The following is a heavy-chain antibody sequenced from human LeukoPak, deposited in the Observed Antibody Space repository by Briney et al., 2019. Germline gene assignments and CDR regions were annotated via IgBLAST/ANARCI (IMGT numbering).Heavy chain of an antibody. V-gene: IGHV4-34*01. J-gene: IGHJ6*03. D-gene: IGHD3-10*01. CDR1: GGSFSGYY. CDR2: INHSGST. Sequence: TPSETLSLTCAVYGGSFSGYYWSWIRQPPGKGLEWIGEINHSGSTNYNPSLKSRVTISVGTSKNQFSLKLSSVTAADTAVYYCAGGKYYYGSGKYYYYYMDVWGKGTTVTVSS. CDR3: AGGKYYYGSGKYYYYYMDV.